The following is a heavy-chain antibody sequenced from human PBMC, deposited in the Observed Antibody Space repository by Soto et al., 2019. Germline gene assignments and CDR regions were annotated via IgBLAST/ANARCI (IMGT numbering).Heavy chain of an antibody. CDR3: ARSIRGPRKFNGMDV. Sequence: SGPTLVNPTETLTLTCTFSGFSITSPGVSVSWIRQPPGRALEWLALIERDDDDKYYSTSLKTRLTISKDTRKNQVVLTMANMDPADTATYYCARSIRGPRKFNGMDVWGQGTTVTVSS. D-gene: IGHD1-20*01. V-gene: IGHV2-70*13. CDR2: IERDDDDK. J-gene: IGHJ6*02. CDR1: GFSITSPGVS.